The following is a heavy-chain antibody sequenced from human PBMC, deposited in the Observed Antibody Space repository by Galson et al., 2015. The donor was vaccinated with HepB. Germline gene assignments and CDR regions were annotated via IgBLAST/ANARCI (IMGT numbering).Heavy chain of an antibody. CDR3: AISLRGSGWYTHYYYYYGMDV. J-gene: IGHJ6*02. V-gene: IGHV4-61*01. CDR2: IYDSGST. CDR1: GVSVSSGSYY. Sequence: LSLTCTVSGVSVSSGSYYWSWIRQPPGKGLEWIGYIYDSGSTNYNPSLKSRVPISVDTSKNQFSLKLNSVTAADTAVYYCAISLRGSGWYTHYYYYYGMDVWGQGTTVTVSS. D-gene: IGHD6-19*01.